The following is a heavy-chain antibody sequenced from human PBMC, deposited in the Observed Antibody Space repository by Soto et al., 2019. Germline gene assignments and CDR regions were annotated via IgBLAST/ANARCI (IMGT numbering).Heavy chain of an antibody. CDR1: GGSISSGGYS. V-gene: IGHV4-30-2*01. CDR2: TYHSGST. J-gene: IGHJ5*02. D-gene: IGHD4-17*01. CDR3: ARTTVTTGWFDP. Sequence: PSETLSLTCAVSGGSISSGGYSWSWIRQPPGKGLEWIGYTYHSGSTYYNPSLKSRVTISVDRSKNQFSLRLSSVTAADTAVYYCARTTVTTGWFDPWGQGTLVTVS.